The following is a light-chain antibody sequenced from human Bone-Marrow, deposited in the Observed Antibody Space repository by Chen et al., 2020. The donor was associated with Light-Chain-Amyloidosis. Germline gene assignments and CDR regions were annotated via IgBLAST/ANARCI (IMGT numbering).Light chain of an antibody. J-gene: IGLJ2*01. Sequence: QSVLTQPPSASGTPGQRVTISVSGTSSNIGSNYIYWYQQFPGTAPKLLIYRNNQRPSGVTDRFSGSKSGTSASLAISGLRPEDEADYYCSAWDDSLSAVVFGGGTKLTVL. V-gene: IGLV1-47*01. CDR2: RNN. CDR3: SAWDDSLSAVV. CDR1: SSNIGSNY.